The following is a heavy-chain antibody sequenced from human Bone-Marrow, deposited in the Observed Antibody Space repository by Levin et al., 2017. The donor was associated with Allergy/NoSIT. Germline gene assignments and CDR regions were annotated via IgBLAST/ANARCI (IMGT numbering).Heavy chain of an antibody. J-gene: IGHJ4*02. Sequence: GGSLRLSCAASGFTFSSYGMHWVRQAPGKGLEWVAVISYDGSNKYYADSVKGRFTISRDNSKNTLYLQMNSLRAEDTAVYYCAKDGYSSSWDFDYWGQGTLVTVSS. CDR3: AKDGYSSSWDFDY. CDR1: GFTFSSYG. D-gene: IGHD6-13*01. CDR2: ISYDGSNK. V-gene: IGHV3-30*18.